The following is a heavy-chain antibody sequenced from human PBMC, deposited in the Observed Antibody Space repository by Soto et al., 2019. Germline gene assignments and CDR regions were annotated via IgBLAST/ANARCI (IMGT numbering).Heavy chain of an antibody. J-gene: IGHJ4*02. D-gene: IGHD2-2*01. CDR3: ARACSSNSCYDVFDY. CDR2: IYTSGST. CDR1: GGSISSYY. V-gene: IGHV4-4*07. Sequence: SSETLSLTCTVSGGSISSYYWSWIRQPAGKGLEWIGRIYTSGSTNYNPSLKSRVTMSVDTSKNQFSLKLSSVTAADTAVYYCARACSSNSCYDVFDYWGQGPLVTVSS.